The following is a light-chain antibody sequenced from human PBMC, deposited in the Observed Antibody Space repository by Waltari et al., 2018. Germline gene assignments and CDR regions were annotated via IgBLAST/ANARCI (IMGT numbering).Light chain of an antibody. Sequence: ETVLTQSPATLSVSPGERATLSCRASQTVTTKLDWYQQKPGQAPRLLIYGASTRATGIPARFSGSGSGTEFTLTISSLQSEDFAVYYCQQYNNWPPWTFGQGTKVEIK. CDR2: GAS. J-gene: IGKJ1*01. V-gene: IGKV3-15*01. CDR3: QQYNNWPPWT. CDR1: QTVTTK.